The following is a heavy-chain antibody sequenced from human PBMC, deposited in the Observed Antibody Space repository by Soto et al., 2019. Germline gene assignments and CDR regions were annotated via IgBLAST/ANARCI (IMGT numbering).Heavy chain of an antibody. J-gene: IGHJ1*01. Sequence: SETLSLTCTVSGGSISSYYWSWIRQPPGKGLEWIGYIYYSGSTNYNPSLKSRVTMSVDTSKNQFSLKLSSVTAADTAVYYCARLDYDILTGYYFFQHWGKGTSVTV. CDR1: GGSISSYY. D-gene: IGHD3-9*01. CDR2: IYYSGST. V-gene: IGHV4-59*12. CDR3: ARLDYDILTGYYFFQH.